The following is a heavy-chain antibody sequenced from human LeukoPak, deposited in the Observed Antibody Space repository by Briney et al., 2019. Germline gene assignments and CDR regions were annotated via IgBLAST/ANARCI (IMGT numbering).Heavy chain of an antibody. CDR1: GFTFSSYG. CDR3: AKGAGGSYYSFDY. D-gene: IGHD3-10*01. J-gene: IGHJ4*02. V-gene: IGHV3-23*01. Sequence: GGSLRLTCAASGFTFSSYGMSWFRQAPGEGLELVSIISGSGAITHYADSEKVRFTISRDNPKNTLYLQMNSLRVEDTAVYYCAKGAGGSYYSFDYWGQGTLVTVSS. CDR2: ISGSGAIT.